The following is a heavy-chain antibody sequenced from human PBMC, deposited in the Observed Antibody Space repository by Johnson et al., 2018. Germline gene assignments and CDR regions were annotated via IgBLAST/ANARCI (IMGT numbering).Heavy chain of an antibody. J-gene: IGHJ3*02. CDR3: AKPVRAATDAFDI. D-gene: IGHD2-15*01. CDR1: GFTFSSYA. Sequence: VQLQESGGGLVQPGGSLRLSCAASGFTFSSYAMSWLRQAPGKGLQWVSSISYSAGSTYYADSVKGRFTSSRDNSKTTLYLQMNSLRAEDTAVYYCAKPVRAATDAFDIWGQGTLVTVSS. V-gene: IGHV3-23*01. CDR2: ISYSAGST.